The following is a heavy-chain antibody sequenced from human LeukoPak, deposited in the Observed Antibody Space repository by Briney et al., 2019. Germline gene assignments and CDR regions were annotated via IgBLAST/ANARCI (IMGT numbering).Heavy chain of an antibody. CDR1: GYSISRAYY. D-gene: IGHD3-16*01. CDR2: IHYSGST. V-gene: IGHV4-38-2*02. CDR3: ARDNDSRDPPHFDY. J-gene: IGHJ4*02. Sequence: SETLSLTCTVSGYSISRAYYWGWIRQPPGKGLEWIGNIHYSGSTYYNPSLKSRVTISLDTSKNQFSLKLSSVTAADTAVYYCARDNDSRDPPHFDYWGQGTLVTVSS.